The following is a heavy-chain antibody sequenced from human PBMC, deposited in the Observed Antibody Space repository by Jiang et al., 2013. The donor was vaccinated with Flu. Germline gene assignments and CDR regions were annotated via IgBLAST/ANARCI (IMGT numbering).Heavy chain of an antibody. J-gene: IGHJ4*02. V-gene: IGHV4-30-2*01. D-gene: IGHD2-2*01. Sequence: GPGLVKPSQTLSLTCAVSGGSISSGGYSWSWIRQPPGKGLEWIGYIYHSGSTYYNPSLKSRVTISVDRSKNQFSLKLSSVTAADTAVYYCARNRVPRGHGEEFFDYWGQGTLVTVSS. CDR1: GGSISSGGYS. CDR3: ARNRVPRGHGEEFFDY. CDR2: IYHSGST.